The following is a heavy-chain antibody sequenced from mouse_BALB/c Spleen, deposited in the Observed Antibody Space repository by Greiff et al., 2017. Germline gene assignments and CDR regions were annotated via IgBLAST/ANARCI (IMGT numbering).Heavy chain of an antibody. J-gene: IGHJ4*01. Sequence: EVMLVESGPSLVKPSQTLSLTCSVTGDSITSGYWNWIRKFPGNKLEYMGYISYSGSTYYNPSLKSRISITRDTSKNQYYLQLNSVTTEDTATYYCASLNYGSSYDYAMDYWGQGTSVTVSS. D-gene: IGHD1-1*01. CDR2: ISYSGST. CDR3: ASLNYGSSYDYAMDY. CDR1: GDSITSGY. V-gene: IGHV3-8*02.